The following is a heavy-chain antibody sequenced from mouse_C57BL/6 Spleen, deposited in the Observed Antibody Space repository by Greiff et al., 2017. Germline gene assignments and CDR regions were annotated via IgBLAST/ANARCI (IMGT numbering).Heavy chain of an antibody. D-gene: IGHD2-1*01. CDR1: GYTFTDYN. V-gene: IGHV1-18*01. CDR2: INPNNGGT. CDR3: ARCGNSSYYYAMDY. J-gene: IGHJ4*01. Sequence: EVKLQESGPELVKPGASVKIPCKASGYTFTDYNMDWVKQSHGKSLEWIGDINPNNGGTIYNQKFKGKATLTVDKSSSTAYMELRSLTSEDTAVYYCARCGNSSYYYAMDYWGRGTSVTVSS.